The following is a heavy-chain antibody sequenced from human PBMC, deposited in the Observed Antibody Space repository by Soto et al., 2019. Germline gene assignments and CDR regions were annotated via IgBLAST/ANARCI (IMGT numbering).Heavy chain of an antibody. CDR3: VNTIQHGTTTYCNN. J-gene: IGHJ4*02. CDR2: IRNKTHSYST. D-gene: IGHD1-1*01. Sequence: PGVSPRLSFAVSEFSFGDHYIDWFRQAPGKGLEWIGRIRNKTHSYSTAYAASVRGRLTLSRDDSQNSVYLQMNSLKTEDTAVNYGVNTIQHGTTTYCNNLGQAALVTGS. V-gene: IGHV3-72*01. CDR1: EFSFGDHY.